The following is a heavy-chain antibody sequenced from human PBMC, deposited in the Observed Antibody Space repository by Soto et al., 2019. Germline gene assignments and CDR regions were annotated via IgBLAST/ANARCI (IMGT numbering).Heavy chain of an antibody. V-gene: IGHV4-34*01. J-gene: IGHJ6*03. D-gene: IGHD2-2*01. Sequence: SETLSLTCAVYGGSFSGYYWSWIRQPPGKGLEWIGEINHSGGTNYNPSLKSRVTISVHTSKNQFSLKLTSVTAADTAVYYCARGCSSASSSANYYMDVWGKGTTVTVSS. CDR3: ARGCSSASSSANYYMDV. CDR1: GGSFSGYY. CDR2: INHSGGT.